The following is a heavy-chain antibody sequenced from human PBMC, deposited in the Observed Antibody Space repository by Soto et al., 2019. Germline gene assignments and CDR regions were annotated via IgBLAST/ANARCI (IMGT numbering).Heavy chain of an antibody. J-gene: IGHJ4*02. CDR1: GGSISSGGYY. Sequence: LSLTCTVSGGSISSGGYYWSWIRQHPGKGLEWIGYIYYSGSTYYNPSLKSRVTISVDTSKNQFSLKLSSVTAADTAVYYCARDTPRGYSYGSFDYWGQGTLVTVSS. D-gene: IGHD5-18*01. CDR3: ARDTPRGYSYGSFDY. V-gene: IGHV4-31*03. CDR2: IYYSGST.